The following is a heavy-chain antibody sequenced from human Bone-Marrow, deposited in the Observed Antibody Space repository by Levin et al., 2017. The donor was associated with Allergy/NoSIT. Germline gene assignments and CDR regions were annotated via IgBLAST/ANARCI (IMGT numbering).Heavy chain of an antibody. CDR1: FFPFLSSF. V-gene: IGHV3-30*18. CDR3: AKDLYSVPGTSDY. J-gene: IGHJ4*02. Sequence: GESLKISFSSSFFPFLSSFLPFFLPSPFKGLEWVAVISYDGSNNYYAESVKGRFTISRDNSKNTVYLQMNSLTVEDTAVYNCAKDLYSVPGTSDYGVQGTVV. D-gene: IGHD6-19*01. CDR2: ISYDGSNN.